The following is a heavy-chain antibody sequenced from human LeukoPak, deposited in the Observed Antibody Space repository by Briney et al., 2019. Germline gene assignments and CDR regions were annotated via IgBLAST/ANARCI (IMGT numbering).Heavy chain of an antibody. CDR3: ARDHTTMVRGVISV. CDR2: IKQDGSEK. Sequence: PGGSLRLSCAASGFTFSSYWMSWVRQAPGKGLEWVANIKQDGSEKYYVDSVKGRFTISRDNAKNSLYLQMNSLRAEDTAVYYCARDHTTMVRGVISVWGKGTTVTVSS. V-gene: IGHV3-7*01. J-gene: IGHJ6*04. D-gene: IGHD3-10*01. CDR1: GFTFSSYW.